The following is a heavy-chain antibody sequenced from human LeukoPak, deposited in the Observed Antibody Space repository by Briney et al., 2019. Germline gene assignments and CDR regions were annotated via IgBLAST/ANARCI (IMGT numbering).Heavy chain of an antibody. CDR2: ITGSGGIT. V-gene: IGHV3-23*01. CDR1: GFTFSSYA. J-gene: IGHJ3*02. Sequence: GGSLRLSCAASGFTFSSYAMSWVRLAPGKGLEWVSAITGSGGITYYADSVKGRFTISRDNSKNTLYLQMNSLRAEDTALYYCTCPRGATATVWDAFDMWGQGTMVTVSS. D-gene: IGHD1-26*01. CDR3: TCPRGATATVWDAFDM.